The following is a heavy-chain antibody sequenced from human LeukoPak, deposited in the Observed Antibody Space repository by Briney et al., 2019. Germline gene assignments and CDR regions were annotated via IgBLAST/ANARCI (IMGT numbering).Heavy chain of an antibody. V-gene: IGHV4-39*01. Sequence: SETLSLTCTVSGGSISSSSYYWGWIRQPPGKGLEWIGSIYYSGSTYYNPSLKSRVTISVYTSKNQFSLKLSSVTAADTAVYYCAVTVSGWYFGAFDIWGQGTMVTVSS. CDR3: AVTVSGWYFGAFDI. CDR1: GGSISSSSYY. J-gene: IGHJ3*02. CDR2: IYYSGST. D-gene: IGHD6-19*01.